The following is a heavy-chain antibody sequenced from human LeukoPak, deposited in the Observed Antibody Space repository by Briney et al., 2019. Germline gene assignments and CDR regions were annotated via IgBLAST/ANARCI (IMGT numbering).Heavy chain of an antibody. D-gene: IGHD6-19*01. Sequence: SETLYLTCTVSGGSIRSYEYYWGWIRQPPGKGLEWLGSMSYSGTSDYNPSLKSRVTIDVDTSTNQVSLMLSPVTAADMAVYYCARHCEAVAGDILFDYWGQGTLVTVSS. CDR1: GGSIRSYEYY. V-gene: IGHV4-39*01. J-gene: IGHJ4*02. CDR2: MSYSGTS. CDR3: ARHCEAVAGDILFDY.